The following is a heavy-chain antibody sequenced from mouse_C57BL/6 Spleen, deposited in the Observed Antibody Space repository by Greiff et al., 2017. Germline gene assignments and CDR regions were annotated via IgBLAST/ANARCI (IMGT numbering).Heavy chain of an antibody. V-gene: IGHV1-74*01. CDR1: GYTFTSYW. D-gene: IGHD2-1*01. Sequence: QVQLQQSGAELVKPGASVKVSCKASGYTFTSYWMHWVKQRPGQGLEWIGRIHPSDSGTNYNQKFKGKDTLTVDKSSSTAYMQLSSLTSEDSAVYYCATRYYGNFEGFAYWGQGTLVTVSA. CDR2: IHPSDSGT. J-gene: IGHJ3*01. CDR3: ATRYYGNFEGFAY.